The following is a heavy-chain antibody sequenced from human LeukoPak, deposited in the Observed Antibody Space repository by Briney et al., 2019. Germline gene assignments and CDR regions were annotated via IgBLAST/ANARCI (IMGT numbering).Heavy chain of an antibody. D-gene: IGHD3-22*01. CDR3: AKDWNYYDSSGYDY. CDR2: ISGSGGST. Sequence: PGGSLRLSCAASGFTFSSYAMSWVRQAPGKGLEWVSAISGSGGSTYYADPVKGRFTISRDNSKNTLYLQMNSLRAEDTAVYYCAKDWNYYDSSGYDYWGQGTLVTVSS. J-gene: IGHJ4*02. V-gene: IGHV3-23*01. CDR1: GFTFSSYA.